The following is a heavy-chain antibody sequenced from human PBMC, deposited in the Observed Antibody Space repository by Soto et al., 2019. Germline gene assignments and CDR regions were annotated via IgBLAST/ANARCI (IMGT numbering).Heavy chain of an antibody. Sequence: QVQLQESGPGLVKPSQTLSLTCTVSGGSISSGGYYWNWIRQHPGKGLEWIGYIYYSGSTYYNPSLQRRGTLSVNTSKNQFSLKLSSVTAADTAMYYCAREPSIWGQGTLVTVSS. CDR1: GGSISSGGYY. V-gene: IGHV4-31*03. J-gene: IGHJ4*02. CDR2: IYYSGST. CDR3: AREPSI.